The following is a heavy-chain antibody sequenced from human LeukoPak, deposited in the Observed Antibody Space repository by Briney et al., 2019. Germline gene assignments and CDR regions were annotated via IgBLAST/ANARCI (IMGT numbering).Heavy chain of an antibody. J-gene: IGHJ4*02. CDR2: TYYRSKWKN. Sequence: SQTLSLTCAISGDSVSSNSAAWNWIRQSPSRGLEWLGRTYYRSKWKNDYAGSVKRRININPDTSKNQFSLQLNSVTPEDTAVYYCARDAWSVRSYFDYWGQGTLVTVSS. CDR1: GDSVSSNSAA. V-gene: IGHV6-1*01. CDR3: ARDAWSVRSYFDY. D-gene: IGHD2-8*01.